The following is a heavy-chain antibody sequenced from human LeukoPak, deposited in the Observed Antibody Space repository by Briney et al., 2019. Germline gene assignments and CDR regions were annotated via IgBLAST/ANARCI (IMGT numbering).Heavy chain of an antibody. V-gene: IGHV1-2*02. D-gene: IGHD1-26*01. J-gene: IGHJ4*02. Sequence: VASVKVSCKASGYTFTGYYMHWGRQAPGQGLEWMGWINPKSGGTNYAQKFQGRVTMTRDTSISTAYMDLSRLKSDDTAVYYCARDSGSYVYFDYWGQGTLVTVSS. CDR1: GYTFTGYY. CDR3: ARDSGSYVYFDY. CDR2: INPKSGGT.